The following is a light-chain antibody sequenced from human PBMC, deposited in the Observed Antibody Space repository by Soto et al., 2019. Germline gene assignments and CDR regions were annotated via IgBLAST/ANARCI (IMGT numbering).Light chain of an antibody. J-gene: IGKJ5*01. Sequence: DIQRNQSPSSLSASVGDRVTITCRASQSISSYLNWYQQKPGKAPKLLIYAASSLQSGVPSRFSVSGSGTDFTLTISSLQNEDFATYYGQQSYSTMITFCQGTRLEIK. CDR2: AAS. V-gene: IGKV1-39*01. CDR1: QSISSY. CDR3: QQSYSTMIT.